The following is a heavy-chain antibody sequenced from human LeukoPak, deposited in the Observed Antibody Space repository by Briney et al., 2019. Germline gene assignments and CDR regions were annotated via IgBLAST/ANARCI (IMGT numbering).Heavy chain of an antibody. Sequence: GASVKVSCKASGYTFTSYAIHWVRQAPGQRLEWMGWISAGNGNTKYSQNFQGRVTFISNTSATTAFMELSSLRSEDAAVYYCAREPVSGWYTSDYYFDYWGQGTLVTVSS. V-gene: IGHV1-3*01. CDR3: AREPVSGWYTSDYYFDY. J-gene: IGHJ4*02. CDR2: ISAGNGNT. D-gene: IGHD6-19*01. CDR1: GYTFTSYA.